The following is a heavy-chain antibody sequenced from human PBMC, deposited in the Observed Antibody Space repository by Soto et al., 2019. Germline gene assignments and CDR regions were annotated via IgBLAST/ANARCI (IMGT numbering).Heavy chain of an antibody. CDR1: GFSFISCA. Sequence: PGGSLRLSCGASGFSFISCAMNWVRQAPAKGLEWVSGISGSGDSTYYADSVKGRFTIYRDNSKNTLYLQMNSLRAEDTAVYYCAKGVPGIAVAGTGYFQHWGQGTLVTVSS. J-gene: IGHJ1*01. CDR3: AKGVPGIAVAGTGYFQH. CDR2: ISGSGDST. V-gene: IGHV3-23*01. D-gene: IGHD6-19*01.